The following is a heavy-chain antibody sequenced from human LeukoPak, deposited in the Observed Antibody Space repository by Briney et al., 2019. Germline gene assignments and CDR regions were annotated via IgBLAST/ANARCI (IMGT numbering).Heavy chain of an antibody. CDR3: ARVSNVRGWFQTTDYMDV. CDR2: IYYSGST. J-gene: IGHJ6*03. D-gene: IGHD4-11*01. CDR1: GGSISSSSYY. V-gene: IGHV4-39*01. Sequence: PSETLSLTCTVSGGSISSSSYYWGWIRQPPGKGLEWIGSIYYSGSTYYNPSLKSRVTISVDTSKSQFSLKLSSVTAADTAVYYCARVSNVRGWFQTTDYMDVWGKGTTVTVSS.